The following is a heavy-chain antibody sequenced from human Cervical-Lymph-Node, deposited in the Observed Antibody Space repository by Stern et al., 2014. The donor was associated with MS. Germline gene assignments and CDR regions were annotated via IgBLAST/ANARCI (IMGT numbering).Heavy chain of an antibody. D-gene: IGHD3-3*01. CDR1: GGSVSSGSYY. CDR3: ARTSYDFWSGYHPFDY. J-gene: IGHJ4*02. CDR2: IYYSGST. V-gene: IGHV4-61*01. Sequence: QVQLQESGPGLVKPSETLSLTCTVSGGSVSSGSYYWSWIRQPPGKGLEWIGYIYYSGSTNYNPSLKSRVTISVDTSKNQFSLKLRSVTAADTAVYYCARTSYDFWSGYHPFDYWGQGTLVTVSS.